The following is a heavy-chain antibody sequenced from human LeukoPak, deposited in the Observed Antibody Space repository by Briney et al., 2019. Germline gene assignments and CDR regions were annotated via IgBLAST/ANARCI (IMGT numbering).Heavy chain of an antibody. CDR2: ITDRRDGP. V-gene: IGHV3-23*01. CDR3: ARGEDYYGMDV. J-gene: IGHJ6*02. Sequence: PGGSLRLSCAASGLTFSSYAMSWVRQAPGKGLEWVSTITDRRDGPYYADSVKGRFTISRDNSKNTLYLQMNSLRAEDTAVYYCARGEDYYGMDVWGQGTTVTVSS. CDR1: GLTFSSYA.